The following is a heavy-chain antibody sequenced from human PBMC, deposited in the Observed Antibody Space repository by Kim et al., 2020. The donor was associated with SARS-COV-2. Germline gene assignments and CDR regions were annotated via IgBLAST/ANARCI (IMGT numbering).Heavy chain of an antibody. CDR2: IIPIFGTA. V-gene: IGHV1-69*13. CDR3: AREGFWGDTAMAAMFDY. D-gene: IGHD5-18*01. J-gene: IGHJ4*02. Sequence: SVKVSCKASGGTFSSYAISWVRQAPGQGLEWMGGIIPIFGTANYAQKFQGRVTITADESTSTAYMELSSLRSEDTAVYYCAREGFWGDTAMAAMFDYWGQGTLVTVSS. CDR1: GGTFSSYA.